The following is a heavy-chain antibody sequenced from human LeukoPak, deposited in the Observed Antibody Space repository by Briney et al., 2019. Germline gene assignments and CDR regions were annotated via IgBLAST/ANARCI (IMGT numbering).Heavy chain of an antibody. Sequence: PSETLSLTCTVSGGSISSYYWSWIRQPPGKGLEWIGYIYYSGSTNYNPSLKSRVTISVDTSKNQFSLRLSSVTAADTAVYYCARGGGVVPAAWAYYYYYMDVWGKGTTVTVSS. CDR3: ARGGGVVPAAWAYYYYYMDV. CDR2: IYYSGST. V-gene: IGHV4-59*01. CDR1: GGSISSYY. J-gene: IGHJ6*03. D-gene: IGHD2-2*01.